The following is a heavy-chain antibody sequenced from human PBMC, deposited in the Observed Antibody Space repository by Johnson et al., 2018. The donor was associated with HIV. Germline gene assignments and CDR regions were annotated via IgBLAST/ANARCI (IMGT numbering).Heavy chain of an antibody. CDR3: VKDDYFDSSGYYSDQGTQIRGAFDI. Sequence: QVQLVESGGGVVQPGTSLRLACAASGFTFSSFAMHWVRQAPGKGLEWVAFISYDGSNKYYPDSVKGRFAISRTNSKTALYLQMNSLSAEDTAVYYCVKDDYFDSSGYYSDQGTQIRGAFDIWGQGTMVTVSS. V-gene: IGHV3-30*18. CDR2: ISYDGSNK. CDR1: GFTFSSFA. D-gene: IGHD3-22*01. J-gene: IGHJ3*02.